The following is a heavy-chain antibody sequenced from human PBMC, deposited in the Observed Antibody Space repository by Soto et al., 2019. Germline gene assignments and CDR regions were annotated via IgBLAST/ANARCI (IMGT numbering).Heavy chain of an antibody. CDR1: GFTFSSYG. J-gene: IGHJ6*02. CDR2: ISYDGSNK. CDR3: AKDLIVGTHSYYYGMDV. V-gene: IGHV3-30*18. Sequence: GGSLRLSCAASGFTFSSYGMHWVRQAPGKGLEWVAVISYDGSNKYYADSVKGRFTISRDNSKNTLYLQMNSLRAEDTAVYYCAKDLIVGTHSYYYGMDVWGQCTSVTVSS. D-gene: IGHD2-21*01.